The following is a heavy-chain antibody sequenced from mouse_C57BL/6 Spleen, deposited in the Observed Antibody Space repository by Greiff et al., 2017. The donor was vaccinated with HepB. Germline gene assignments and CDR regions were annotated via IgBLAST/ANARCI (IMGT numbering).Heavy chain of an antibody. Sequence: SGPELVKPGASVKISCKASGYSFTGYYMNWVKQSPEKSLEWIGEINPSTGGTTYNQKFKAKATLTVDKSSSTAYMQLKSLTSEDSAVYYCARGLTVYAMDYWGQGTSVTVSS. J-gene: IGHJ4*01. CDR2: INPSTGGT. CDR3: ARGLTVYAMDY. CDR1: GYSFTGYY. V-gene: IGHV1-42*01. D-gene: IGHD4-1*01.